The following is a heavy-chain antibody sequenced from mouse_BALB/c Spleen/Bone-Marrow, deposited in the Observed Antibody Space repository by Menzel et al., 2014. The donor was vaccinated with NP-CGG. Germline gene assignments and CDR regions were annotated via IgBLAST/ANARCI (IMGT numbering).Heavy chain of an antibody. J-gene: IGHJ4*01. D-gene: IGHD2-12*01. CDR3: TRSRRAMDY. V-gene: IGHV1S81*02. Sequence: QVQLQQSGAELVKPGASVKLSSKASGYTFTSYYMYWVKQRPGQGLEWIGEINPSNGGTNFNEKFKSKATLTVDKSSSTAYMQLSSLTSEDSAVYYCTRSRRAMDYWGQGTSVTVSS. CDR1: GYTFTSYY. CDR2: INPSNGGT.